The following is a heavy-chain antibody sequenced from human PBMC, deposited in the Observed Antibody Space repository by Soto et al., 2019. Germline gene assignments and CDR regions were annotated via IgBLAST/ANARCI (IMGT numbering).Heavy chain of an antibody. D-gene: IGHD2-2*01. Sequence: SDTLSLTCAVYCGSFSGYYWSWIRQPPGKGLEWIGEINHSGSTNYNPSLKSRVTISVDTSKNQFSLKLSSVTAADTAVYYCARGGGYCSSTSCNYYYYYYMDVWGKGTTVTVSS. CDR1: CGSFSGYY. CDR2: INHSGST. V-gene: IGHV4-34*01. CDR3: ARGGGYCSSTSCNYYYYYYMDV. J-gene: IGHJ6*03.